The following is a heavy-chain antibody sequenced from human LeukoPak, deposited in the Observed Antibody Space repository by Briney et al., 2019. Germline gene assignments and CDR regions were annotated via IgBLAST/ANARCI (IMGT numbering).Heavy chain of an antibody. Sequence: GGSLRLSCAASGFTFTNYWMSWVRQAPGKGLELVANIKQDRSEKYYVDSVKGRFTISRDNAKNSLYLQMNSLRAEDTAVYYRARTLRFHYYGSGSSIDYWGQGTLVTVSS. CDR3: ARTLRFHYYGSGSSIDY. V-gene: IGHV3-7*01. D-gene: IGHD3-10*01. J-gene: IGHJ4*02. CDR2: IKQDRSEK. CDR1: GFTFTNYW.